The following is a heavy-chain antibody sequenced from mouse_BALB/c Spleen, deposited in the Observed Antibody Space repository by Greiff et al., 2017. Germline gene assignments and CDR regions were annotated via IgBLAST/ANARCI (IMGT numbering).Heavy chain of an antibody. V-gene: IGHV5-4*02. J-gene: IGHJ3*01. CDR2: ISDGGSYT. Sequence: DVMLVESGGGLVKPGGSLKLSCAASGFTFSDYYMYWVRQTPEKRLEWVATISDGGSYTYYPDSVKGRFTISRDNAKNNLYLQMSSLKSEDTAMYYCAREEYGNFADWGQGTLVTVSA. CDR3: AREEYGNFAD. D-gene: IGHD2-10*02. CDR1: GFTFSDYY.